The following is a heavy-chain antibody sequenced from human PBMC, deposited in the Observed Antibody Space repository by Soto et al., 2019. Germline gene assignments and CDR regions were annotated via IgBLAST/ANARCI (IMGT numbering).Heavy chain of an antibody. V-gene: IGHV1-69*13. D-gene: IGHD2-8*02. CDR2: IIPIFGTA. CDR1: GGTFSSYA. CDR3: ARDATGGTTLGDNWFDP. J-gene: IGHJ5*02. Sequence: ASVKVSCKASGGTFSSYAISWVRQAPVQGLEWMGWIIPIFGTANYAQKFQGKVTITADESTSTAYMELSSLRSEDTAVYYCARDATGGTTLGDNWFDPWGQGTLVTVSS.